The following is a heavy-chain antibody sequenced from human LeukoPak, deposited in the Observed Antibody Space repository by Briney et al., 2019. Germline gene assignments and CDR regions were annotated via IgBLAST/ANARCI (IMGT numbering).Heavy chain of an antibody. CDR3: ARRSTVTTFDY. D-gene: IGHD4-17*01. V-gene: IGHV4-4*02. CDR2: IYHSGST. Sequence: SETLSLTCAVSGGSITSSNWWSWVRQPPGKELEWIGEIYHSGSTNYNPSLKSRVTMSVDKSTNQFSLKLHSVTAADTAVYYCARRSTVTTFDYWGQGTLVTVSS. J-gene: IGHJ4*02. CDR1: GGSITSSNW.